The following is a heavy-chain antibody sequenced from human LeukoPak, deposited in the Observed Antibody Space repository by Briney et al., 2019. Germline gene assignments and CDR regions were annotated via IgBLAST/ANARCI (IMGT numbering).Heavy chain of an antibody. CDR3: VRGYCSGGSCYPTPFDY. J-gene: IGHJ4*02. Sequence: ASVKVSCKASGYTFTSYYMHWVRQAPGQGLEWMGIINPSGCSTSYAQKFKGRVTMNRDTSTSTVYMALSSLRSEDTAGYYFVRGYCSGGSCYPTPFDYWGQGTLVTVSS. CDR1: GYTFTSYY. V-gene: IGHV1-46*01. D-gene: IGHD2-15*01. CDR2: INPSGCST.